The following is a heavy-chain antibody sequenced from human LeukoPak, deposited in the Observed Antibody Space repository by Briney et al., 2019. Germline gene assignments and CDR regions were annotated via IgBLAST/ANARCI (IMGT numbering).Heavy chain of an antibody. CDR3: ATSGYAHYYYGMDV. V-gene: IGHV1-2*04. CDR2: INPNSGGT. D-gene: IGHD5-12*01. Sequence: ASVKVPCKASGYTFTGYYMHWVRQAPGQGLEWMGWINPNSGGTNYAQKFQGWVTMTRDTSISTVYMELSRLRSDDTAVYYCATSGYAHYYYGMDVWGQGTTVTVSS. CDR1: GYTFTGYY. J-gene: IGHJ6*02.